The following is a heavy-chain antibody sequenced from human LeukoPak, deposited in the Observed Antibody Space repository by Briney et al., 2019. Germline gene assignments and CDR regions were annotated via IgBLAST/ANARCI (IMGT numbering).Heavy chain of an antibody. CDR3: AKDQGDSSGYYLQNYFDY. Sequence: GASLRLSCAASGFTFSSYAMSWVRQAPGKGLEWVSAISDSGGNTYYADSVKGRFTISRDNSKNTLYLQMNSLRAEDTAVYYCAKDQGDSSGYYLQNYFDYWGQGTLVTVSS. J-gene: IGHJ4*02. CDR2: ISDSGGNT. V-gene: IGHV3-23*01. D-gene: IGHD3-22*01. CDR1: GFTFSSYA.